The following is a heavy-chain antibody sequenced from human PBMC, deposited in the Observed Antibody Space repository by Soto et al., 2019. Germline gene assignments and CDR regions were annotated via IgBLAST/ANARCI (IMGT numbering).Heavy chain of an antibody. CDR1: GGTFSSYT. CDR3: ARGVASYYDILTGYYISYFDY. V-gene: IGHV1-69*02. CDR2: IIPILGIA. D-gene: IGHD3-9*01. J-gene: IGHJ4*02. Sequence: ASVKVSCKASGGTFSSYTISWVRQAPGQGLEWMGRIIPILGIANYAQKFQGRVTITADKSTSTAYMELSSLRSEDTAVYYCARGVASYYDILTGYYISYFDYWGQGTLVTVSS.